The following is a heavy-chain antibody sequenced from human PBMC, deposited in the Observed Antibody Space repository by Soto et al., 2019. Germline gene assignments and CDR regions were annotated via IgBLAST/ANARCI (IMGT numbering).Heavy chain of an antibody. V-gene: IGHV6-1*01. CDR3: ARSEEDSDYYYYGMDV. D-gene: IGHD2-15*01. Sequence: SQTLSLTCVGSGDTVSSNSVALNWVSQSPSRGLEWLGRTYYRSRWYSDYAVSVRSRIDINADTSKNQVSLQLNSVTPEDTAVYYCARSEEDSDYYYYGMDVWGQGTTVTVSS. CDR2: TYYRSRWYS. CDR1: GDTVSSNSVA. J-gene: IGHJ6*02.